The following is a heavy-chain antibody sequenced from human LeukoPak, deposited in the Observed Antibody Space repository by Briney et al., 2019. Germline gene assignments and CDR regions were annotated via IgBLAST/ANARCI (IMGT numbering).Heavy chain of an antibody. J-gene: IGHJ4*02. CDR3: VRGAVTGQQCDN. CDR2: IKQDGSEK. Sequence: GGSLRLSCAASGFTVSSNYMSWVRQAPGKGLEWVANIKQDGSEKYYVDSVKGRFTISRDNAKNTLYLQMNSLRDEDTAVYYCVRGAVTGQQCDNWGQGTLVTVSS. V-gene: IGHV3-7*01. D-gene: IGHD2-21*02. CDR1: GFTVSSNY.